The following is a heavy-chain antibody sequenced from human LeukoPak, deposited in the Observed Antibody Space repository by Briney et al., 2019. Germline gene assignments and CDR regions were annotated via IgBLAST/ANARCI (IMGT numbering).Heavy chain of an antibody. CDR2: ISYDGSNK. V-gene: IGHV3-30-3*01. J-gene: IGHJ4*02. D-gene: IGHD2-2*01. CDR3: EAICSSTSCSSFDY. CDR1: GSTFSSYA. Sequence: PGRSLRLSCAASGSTFSSYAMHWVRQAPGKGLEWVAVISYDGSNKYYADSVKGRFTISRDNSKNTLYLQMNSLRAEDTAVYYCEAICSSTSCSSFDYWGQGTLVTVSS.